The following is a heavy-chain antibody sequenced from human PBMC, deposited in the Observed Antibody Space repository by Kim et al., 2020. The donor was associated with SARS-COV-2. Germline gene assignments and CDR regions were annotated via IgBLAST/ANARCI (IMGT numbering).Heavy chain of an antibody. J-gene: IGHJ4*02. CDR2: K. D-gene: IGHD6-13*01. CDR3: AHRRGSSWSYYFDY. V-gene: IGHV2-5*01. Sequence: KRYSPALKGRLTITQDTSKNQVVLTMTNMDPVDTATYYCAHRRGSSWSYYFDYWGQGTLVTVSS.